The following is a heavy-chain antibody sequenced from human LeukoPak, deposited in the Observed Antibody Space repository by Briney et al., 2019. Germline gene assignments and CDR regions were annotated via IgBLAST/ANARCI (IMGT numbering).Heavy chain of an antibody. D-gene: IGHD3-3*01. CDR2: ISGSGGST. V-gene: IGHV3-23*01. CDR1: GFTFSSYA. J-gene: IGHJ4*02. Sequence: GGSLRLSCAASGFTFSSYAMSWVRQAPGKGLEWVSAISGSGGSTYYADSVKGRFTISRDNSKNTLYLQMNSLRAEDTAVHYCAKDREDTIFGVVNPFDYWGQGTLVTVSS. CDR3: AKDREDTIFGVVNPFDY.